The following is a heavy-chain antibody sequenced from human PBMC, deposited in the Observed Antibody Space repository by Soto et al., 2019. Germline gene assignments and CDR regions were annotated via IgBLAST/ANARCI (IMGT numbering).Heavy chain of an antibody. J-gene: IGHJ4*02. V-gene: IGHV3-7*01. CDR3: AHLLLAAAGKNS. CDR1: GFTFSRYW. CDR2: INQDASEK. D-gene: IGHD6-13*01. Sequence: EVQLVESGGGLVQPGGSLRLSCAAPGFTFSRYWMSWVRQAPGKGLEWVAHINQDASEKGYVDSVKGRFTISRDNAKNSLYLQMNSLRVEDTAVYYCAHLLLAAAGKNSWGQGTLVTVSS.